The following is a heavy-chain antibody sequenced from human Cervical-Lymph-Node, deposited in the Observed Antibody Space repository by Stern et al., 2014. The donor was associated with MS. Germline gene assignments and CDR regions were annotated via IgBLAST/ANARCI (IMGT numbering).Heavy chain of an antibody. V-gene: IGHV4-31*03. D-gene: IGHD3-22*01. Sequence: QVQLVQSGPGLVKPSQTLSLTCTVSGGSISSDNYYWTWIRQQPGKGLEWIGHIYYSGTTYYNPSLKSRVSITVDTSQNLFSLRLSSVTAADTAVYYCARDHFTTSLDVWGHGTTVTVS. CDR1: GGSISSDNYY. CDR3: ARDHFTTSLDV. CDR2: IYYSGTT. J-gene: IGHJ6*02.